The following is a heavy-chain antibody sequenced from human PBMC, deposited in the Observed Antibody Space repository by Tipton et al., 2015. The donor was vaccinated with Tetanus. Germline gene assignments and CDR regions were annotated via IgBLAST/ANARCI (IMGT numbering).Heavy chain of an antibody. Sequence: TLSLTCSVSGGSISSGGYYWSWIRQHPGKGLEWIGSINSGGTTYHNPSLKSRLAISVDTSRNQFSLRLTSVTATDSAVYYCGRHGGSYIAYWCFDLWGRGSLVTVSS. D-gene: IGHD1-26*01. CDR2: INSGGTT. J-gene: IGHJ2*01. CDR1: GGSISSGGYY. CDR3: GRHGGSYIAYWCFDL. V-gene: IGHV4-39*01.